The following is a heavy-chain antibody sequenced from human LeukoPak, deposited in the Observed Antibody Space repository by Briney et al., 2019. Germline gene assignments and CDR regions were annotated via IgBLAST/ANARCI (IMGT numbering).Heavy chain of an antibody. V-gene: IGHV1-69*06. D-gene: IGHD2-2*01. CDR2: IIPIFGTA. CDR3: AREGPIVVVPAALDY. J-gene: IGHJ4*02. Sequence: SVKVSCKASGGTFSSYAISWVRQAPGQGLEWMGGIIPIFGTANYAQKFQGRVTITADKSTSTAYMELSSLRSEDTAVYYCAREGPIVVVPAALDYWGQETLVTVSS. CDR1: GGTFSSYA.